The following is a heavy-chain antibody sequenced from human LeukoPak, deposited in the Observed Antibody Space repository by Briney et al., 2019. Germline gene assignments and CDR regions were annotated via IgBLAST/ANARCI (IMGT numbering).Heavy chain of an antibody. D-gene: IGHD1-26*01. CDR3: AREGGRGSYLDY. V-gene: IGHV1-18*01. J-gene: IGHJ4*02. CDR1: GYTFTSYG. Sequence: ASVEVSCKASGYTFTSYGISWVRQAPGQGLEGMGWISAYNGNTNYAQKLQGRVTMTTDTSTSTAYMELRSLRSDDTAGYYCAREGGRGSYLDYWGQGTLVTVSS. CDR2: ISAYNGNT.